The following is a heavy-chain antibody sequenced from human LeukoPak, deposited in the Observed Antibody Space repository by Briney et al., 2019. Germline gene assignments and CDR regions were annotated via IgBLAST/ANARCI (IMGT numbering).Heavy chain of an antibody. J-gene: IGHJ5*02. D-gene: IGHD6-6*01. CDR3: ARDGEYSSSPGIWFDP. Sequence: ASVKVSCKASGGTFSSYAISWVRQAPGQGLEWMGGIIPIFGTANYAQKFQGRVTITTYESTSTAYMELSSLRSEDTAVYYCARDGEYSSSPGIWFDPWGKGTLVTVSS. V-gene: IGHV1-69*05. CDR2: IIPIFGTA. CDR1: GGTFSSYA.